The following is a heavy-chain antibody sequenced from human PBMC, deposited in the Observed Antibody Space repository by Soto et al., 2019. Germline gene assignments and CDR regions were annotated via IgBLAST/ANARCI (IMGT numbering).Heavy chain of an antibody. CDR3: ARGLLGYFKDYYYYMDV. V-gene: IGHV4-34*01. CDR1: GGSFSGYY. Sequence: SEALSLTCAVYGGSFSGYYWSWIRQPPGKGLEWIGEINHSGSTNYNPSLKSRVTISVDTSKNQFSLKLSSVTAADTAVYYCARGLLGYFKDYYYYMDVWGKGTTVTVS. CDR2: INHSGST. J-gene: IGHJ6*03. D-gene: IGHD3-9*01.